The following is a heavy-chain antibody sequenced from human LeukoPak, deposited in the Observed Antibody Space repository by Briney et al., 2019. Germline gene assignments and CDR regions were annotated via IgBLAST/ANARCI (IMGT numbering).Heavy chain of an antibody. J-gene: IGHJ4*02. Sequence: PGGSLRLSCAASGFTFSSYAMHWVRQAPGKGLEWVAVISYDGSNKYYADSVKGRFTISRDNSKNTLYLQMNSLRAEDTAVYYCARVGEGRIQLWVFDYWGQGTLVTVSS. V-gene: IGHV3-30*04. CDR2: ISYDGSNK. CDR1: GFTFSSYA. D-gene: IGHD5-18*01. CDR3: ARVGEGRIQLWVFDY.